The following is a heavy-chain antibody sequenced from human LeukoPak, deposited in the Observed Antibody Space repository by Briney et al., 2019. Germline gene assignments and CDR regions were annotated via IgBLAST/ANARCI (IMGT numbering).Heavy chain of an antibody. CDR3: ANNLFGYFDC. CDR1: GFTFSSYA. CDR2: TSASGDNT. J-gene: IGHJ4*02. D-gene: IGHD3-16*01. V-gene: IGHV3-23*01. Sequence: PGGSLRLSCAASGFTFSSYAMGWVRQAPGEGLEWVSSTSASGDNTYYADSVKGRFITSRDNSKNTLFLQMQSLRAEDTAVYYCANNLFGYFDCWGQGTLVTVSS.